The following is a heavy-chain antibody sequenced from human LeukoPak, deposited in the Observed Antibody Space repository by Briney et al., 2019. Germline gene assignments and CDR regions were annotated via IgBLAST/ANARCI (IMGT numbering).Heavy chain of an antibody. CDR1: GFTFSSCS. CDR2: ISSSSSYI. J-gene: IGHJ4*02. Sequence: GGSLRLSCAASGFTFSSCSMNWVRQAPGKGLEWVSSISSSSSYIYYADSVKGRFTISRDNAKNSLYLQMNSLRAEDTAVYYCAREVSGPPDRDYWGQGTLVTVSS. V-gene: IGHV3-21*01. CDR3: AREVSGPPDRDY.